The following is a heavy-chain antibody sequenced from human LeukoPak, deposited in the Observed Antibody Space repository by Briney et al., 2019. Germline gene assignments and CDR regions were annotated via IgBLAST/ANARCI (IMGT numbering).Heavy chain of an antibody. CDR2: IHPRRGDT. D-gene: IGHD4-23*01. Sequence: ASVKVSCKTSGYSFTAFYIHWVRQAPGQGLEWMGWIHPRRGDTNYAQNFQGRVTMTRDTSISTAYMELSRLRSDDTAVYYCARDQGHGGNSWDYWGQGTLVTVSS. J-gene: IGHJ4*02. CDR1: GYSFTAFY. CDR3: ARDQGHGGNSWDY. V-gene: IGHV1-2*02.